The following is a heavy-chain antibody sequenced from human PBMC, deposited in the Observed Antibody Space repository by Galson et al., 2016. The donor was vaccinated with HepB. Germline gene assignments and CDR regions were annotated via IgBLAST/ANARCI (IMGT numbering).Heavy chain of an antibody. CDR2: ITGSGHWI. D-gene: IGHD3-10*01. Sequence: SLRLSCAASGFTFNSFAMSWVRQAPGKGLEWVSTITGSGHWISYAEAVKGRFITSRDNSKNTLYLQMNSLRAEDTAVYYCAKVVGRFGTGGDAFDIWGQGTMVTVSS. V-gene: IGHV3-23*01. CDR3: AKVVGRFGTGGDAFDI. CDR1: GFTFNSFA. J-gene: IGHJ3*02.